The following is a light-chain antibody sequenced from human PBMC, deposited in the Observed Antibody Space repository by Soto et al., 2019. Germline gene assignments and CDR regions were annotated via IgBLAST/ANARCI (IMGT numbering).Light chain of an antibody. CDR3: QQSYSTPLST. CDR1: QSISTF. J-gene: IGKJ2*01. CDR2: AAS. Sequence: DIQMTQSPSSLSASVGDRVTITCRASQSISTFLNWYQQKPGKAPRLLIYAASSLQSGVPSRFSGSGSGTDFTLTISSLQPEDFATYYCQQSYSTPLSTFGQGTKLGIK. V-gene: IGKV1-39*01.